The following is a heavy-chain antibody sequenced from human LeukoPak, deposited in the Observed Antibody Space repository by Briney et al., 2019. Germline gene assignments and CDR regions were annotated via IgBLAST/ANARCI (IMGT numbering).Heavy chain of an antibody. Sequence: SETLSLTCTVSGGSISSYYWSWIRQPPGKGLEWIGYIYYSGSTNYNPSLKSRVTISVDTSKNQLSLKLSSVTAADTAVYYCASIVGGYFDYWGQGTLVTVSS. V-gene: IGHV4-59*01. J-gene: IGHJ4*02. D-gene: IGHD1-26*01. CDR2: IYYSGST. CDR1: GGSISSYY. CDR3: ASIVGGYFDY.